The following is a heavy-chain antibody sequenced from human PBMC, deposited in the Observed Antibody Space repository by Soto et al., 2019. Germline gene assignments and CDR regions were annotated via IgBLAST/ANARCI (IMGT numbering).Heavy chain of an antibody. CDR3: TTDSRQLVGGVWFDY. J-gene: IGHJ4*02. V-gene: IGHV3-15*07. CDR1: GFTFSKAW. D-gene: IGHD6-6*01. CDR2: IKSKTDGETT. Sequence: EVQLVESGGGLVKPGGSLRLSCAASGFTFSKAWMNWVRQAPGKGLEWVARIKSKTDGETTYYGATVKGRFTISRDDSKNTLSLQMNSLKMEDTAVYYCTTDSRQLVGGVWFDYWGQGTLVTVSS.